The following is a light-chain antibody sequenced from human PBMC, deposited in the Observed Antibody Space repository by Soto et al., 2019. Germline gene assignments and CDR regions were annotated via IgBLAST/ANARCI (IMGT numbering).Light chain of an antibody. CDR1: QSVDTM. V-gene: IGKV3-11*01. Sequence: EIVLTQSPASLSLSAGERVTLSCRASQSVDTMVAWYQQQVGRTPRLLIYETSNRATGVPGRFSGSGSGTDFTLTISRLAAEDFAVYFCQVRTDWPPFEYTFGQGTKLEV. CDR2: ETS. J-gene: IGKJ2*01. CDR3: QVRTDWPPFEYT.